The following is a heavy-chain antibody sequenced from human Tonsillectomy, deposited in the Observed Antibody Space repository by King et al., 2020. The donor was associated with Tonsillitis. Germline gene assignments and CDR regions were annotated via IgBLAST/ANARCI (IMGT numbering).Heavy chain of an antibody. J-gene: IGHJ4*02. Sequence: VQLVESGGGLVQPGGSLRLSCAASGFTFSSYWMSWVRQAPGKGLEWVANINQDGSEKYYVDSVKGRLPISRDNAKNSLYLQMNSLRAEDTAVYYCARERVWNYLDYWGQGTLVTVSS. V-gene: IGHV3-7*03. D-gene: IGHD1-1*01. CDR3: ARERVWNYLDY. CDR1: GFTFSSYW. CDR2: INQDGSEK.